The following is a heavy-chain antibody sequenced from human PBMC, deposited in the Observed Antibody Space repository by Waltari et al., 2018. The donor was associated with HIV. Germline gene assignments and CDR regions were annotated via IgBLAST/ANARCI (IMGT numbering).Heavy chain of an antibody. CDR2: SFYSGNT. Sequence: QLQVQESGPGLVKPSETLSLTCTVSGGSISSRDYYWGWIRQPQGKGLEGVGISFYSGNTNSNPSLKSRVTISVDTSKSQFSLNLSSVTAADTAVYYCARQWLALYFDYWGQGTLVTVSS. CDR1: GGSISSRDYY. J-gene: IGHJ4*02. D-gene: IGHD6-19*01. CDR3: ARQWLALYFDY. V-gene: IGHV4-39*07.